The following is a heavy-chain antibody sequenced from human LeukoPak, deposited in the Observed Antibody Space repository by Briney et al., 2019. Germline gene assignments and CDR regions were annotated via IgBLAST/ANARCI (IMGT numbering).Heavy chain of an antibody. Sequence: GGSLRLSCAASGFTFSCYGMHWVRQAPGKGLEWVAVIWYDGSNKYYADSVKGRFTISRDNSKNTLYLQMNSLRAEDTAVYYCARPPTSSSMYYFDYWGQGTLVTVSS. CDR1: GFTFSCYG. J-gene: IGHJ4*02. CDR3: ARPPTSSSMYYFDY. D-gene: IGHD2-2*01. V-gene: IGHV3-33*01. CDR2: IWYDGSNK.